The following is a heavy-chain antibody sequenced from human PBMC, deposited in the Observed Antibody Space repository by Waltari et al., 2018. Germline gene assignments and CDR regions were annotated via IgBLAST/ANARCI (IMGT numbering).Heavy chain of an antibody. Sequence: EVQLVESGGGLVQPGGSLRLSCAASGFTVSSNYMSWVRQAPGKGLEWVSVIYSGGSTYYADSVKGRVTISRDNSKNTLYLQMNSLRAEDTAVYYCARDPSTVPNYYYGMDVWGQGTTVTVSS. D-gene: IGHD4-17*01. CDR3: ARDPSTVPNYYYGMDV. V-gene: IGHV3-66*02. CDR1: GFTVSSNY. CDR2: IYSGGST. J-gene: IGHJ6*02.